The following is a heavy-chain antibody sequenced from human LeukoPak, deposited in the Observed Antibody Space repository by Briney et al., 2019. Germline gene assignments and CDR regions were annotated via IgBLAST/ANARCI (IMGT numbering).Heavy chain of an antibody. Sequence: ASVKVSCKASGYTFTGYYMHWVRQAPGQGLEWMGWINPNSGGTNYAQKFQGRLTMTRDTSTSIVYMELSSLRSEDTAVYYCARGGYCSTTSCYKFDYWGQGTLVTVSS. CDR2: INPNSGGT. CDR1: GYTFTGYY. J-gene: IGHJ4*02. CDR3: ARGGYCSTTSCYKFDY. D-gene: IGHD2-2*02. V-gene: IGHV1-2*02.